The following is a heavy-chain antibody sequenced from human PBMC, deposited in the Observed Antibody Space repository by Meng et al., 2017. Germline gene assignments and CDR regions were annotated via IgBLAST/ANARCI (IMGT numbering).Heavy chain of an antibody. Sequence: QHVRSGATVQKPGSSGKVSCNASGSTFTTYAIHWVHQAPGQRLEWMGWLNAGNSDTKYSQKLQGRVTITRDTSASTVYMEVSSLRSEDTGVYYCARAIAVSGTGRFDYWGQGTLVTVSS. CDR2: LNAGNSDT. V-gene: IGHV1-3*01. J-gene: IGHJ4*02. D-gene: IGHD6-19*01. CDR1: GSTFTTYA. CDR3: ARAIAVSGTGRFDY.